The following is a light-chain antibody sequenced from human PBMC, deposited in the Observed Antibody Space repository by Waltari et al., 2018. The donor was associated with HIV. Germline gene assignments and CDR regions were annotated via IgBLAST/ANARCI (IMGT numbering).Light chain of an antibody. CDR2: RSA. V-gene: IGKV3-15*01. CDR3: QQYNNFPLT. J-gene: IGKJ4*01. Sequence: EIVMTQSPATLSVSPGERVTLSCRASQRISSNLVWYQQKPGQAPRPLIDRSASRATGIPARFSGSGSGTEFTLTISSLQSEDFAVYYCQQYNNFPLTFGGGTKVEIK. CDR1: QRISSN.